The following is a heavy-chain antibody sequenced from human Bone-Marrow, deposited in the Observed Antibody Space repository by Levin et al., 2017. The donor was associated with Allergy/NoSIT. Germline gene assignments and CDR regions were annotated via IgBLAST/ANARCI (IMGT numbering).Heavy chain of an antibody. J-gene: IGHJ3*02. CDR2: IYYSGST. CDR1: GGSISSYY. V-gene: IGHV4-59*01. CDR3: ARGGRAQWLVRESYDAFDI. D-gene: IGHD6-19*01. Sequence: SETLSLTCTVSGGSISSYYWSWIRQPPGKGLEWIGYIYYSGSTNYNPSLKSRVTISVDTSKNQFSLKLSSVTAADTAVYYCARGGRAQWLVRESYDAFDIWGQGTMVTVSS.